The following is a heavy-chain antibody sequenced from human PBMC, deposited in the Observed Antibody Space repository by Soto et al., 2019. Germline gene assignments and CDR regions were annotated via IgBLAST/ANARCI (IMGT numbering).Heavy chain of an antibody. CDR2: INPSIGIT. CDR1: GGTFSSYT. V-gene: IGHV1-69*02. D-gene: IGHD1-26*01. CDR3: ARLYSGSRLDY. J-gene: IGHJ4*02. Sequence: PVKVSCKASGGTFSSYTISWVRQAPGQGLEWMGIINPSIGITNYAQKFQGRVIMTGDTSTSTVYMELSTLRSDDTAVYYCARLYSGSRLDYWGQGTLVTVSS.